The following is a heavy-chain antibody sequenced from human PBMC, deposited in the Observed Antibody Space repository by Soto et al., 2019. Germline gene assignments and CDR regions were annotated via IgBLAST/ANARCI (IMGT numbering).Heavy chain of an antibody. CDR3: AREFASGSPNYDY. Sequence: GGSLRLSCAASGFTFSSYAMSWVRQAPGRGLEWVSTFTNYGATFYADSVKGRFTISRDNSKNTLYPQMNSLRAEDTALYYCAREFASGSPNYDYWGLGTLVTVS. CDR2: FTNYGAT. CDR1: GFTFSSYA. J-gene: IGHJ4*02. V-gene: IGHV3-23*01. D-gene: IGHD3-10*01.